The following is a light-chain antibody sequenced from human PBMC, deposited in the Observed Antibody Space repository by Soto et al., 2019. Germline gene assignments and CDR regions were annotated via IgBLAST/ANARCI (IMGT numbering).Light chain of an antibody. CDR2: DAS. Sequence: DIQMTQSPSSLSASVGDRVTITCQASQDISNFVNWYQQKPGKAPKLLIYDASSLQTGVPSRFSGSGSGTDFTVTISSLQPEDIATYYCQQYANLPLTFGGGTKVEIK. CDR3: QQYANLPLT. V-gene: IGKV1-33*01. CDR1: QDISNF. J-gene: IGKJ4*01.